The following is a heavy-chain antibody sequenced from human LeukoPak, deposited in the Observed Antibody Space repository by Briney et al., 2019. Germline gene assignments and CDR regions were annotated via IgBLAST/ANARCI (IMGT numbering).Heavy chain of an antibody. CDR2: ISSSSSYI. Sequence: GGSLRLSCAASGFTFSSYGMSWVRQAPGRGLEWVSSISSSSSYIYYADSVKGRFTISRDNAKNSLYLQMNSLRAEDTAVYYCARAGGSYFDYWGQGTLVTVSS. CDR3: ARAGGSYFDY. D-gene: IGHD3-16*01. J-gene: IGHJ4*02. CDR1: GFTFSSYG. V-gene: IGHV3-21*01.